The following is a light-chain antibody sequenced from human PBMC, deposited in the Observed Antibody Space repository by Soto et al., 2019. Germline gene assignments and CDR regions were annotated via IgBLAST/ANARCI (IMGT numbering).Light chain of an antibody. CDR2: GNT. V-gene: IGLV1-40*01. J-gene: IGLJ3*02. CDR1: TFD. Sequence: QSALTQPPSVSGAPGQTVTISCTGATFDVHWYQQFPGAAPIVLIYGNTNRPSGVPDRFAGSKSGTSASLAIAGLLAEEEGDDYCQSYDSSKSGWVFGGGTKLTVL. CDR3: QSYDSSKSGWV.